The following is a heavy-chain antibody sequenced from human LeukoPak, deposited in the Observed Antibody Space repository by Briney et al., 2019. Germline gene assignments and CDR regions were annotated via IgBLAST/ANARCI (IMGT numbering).Heavy chain of an antibody. CDR2: IWYDGSNK. CDR1: GFTFSSYG. D-gene: IGHD3-22*01. V-gene: IGHV3-33*01. Sequence: GRSLRLSCAASGFTFSSYGMHWVRQAPGKGLEWVAVIWYDGSNKYYADSVKGRFTISRDNSKNTLYLQMNSLRAEDTAVYYCAREYREVVVIFAFDIWGQGTMVTVSS. CDR3: AREYREVVVIFAFDI. J-gene: IGHJ3*02.